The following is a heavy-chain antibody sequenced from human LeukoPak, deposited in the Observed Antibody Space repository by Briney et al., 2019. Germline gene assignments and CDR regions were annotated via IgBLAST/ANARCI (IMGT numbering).Heavy chain of an antibody. CDR3: AKHQVRSHDY. V-gene: IGHV3-23*01. CDR2: ITGGGDGT. J-gene: IGHJ4*02. Sequence: GGSLRLSCAASGFTFSSYDMSWVRQAPGKGLEWVSAITGGGDGTFYADSVKGRFTISRDNSKNTLYLQMSSLRAEDTAVFFCAKHQVRSHDYWGQGTLVTVSS. CDR1: GFTFSSYD.